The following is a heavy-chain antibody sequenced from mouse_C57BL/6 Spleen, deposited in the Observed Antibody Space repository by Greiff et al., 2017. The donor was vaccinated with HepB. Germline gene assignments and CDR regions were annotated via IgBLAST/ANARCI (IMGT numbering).Heavy chain of an antibody. CDR3: ARSTTVVAGDYFDY. D-gene: IGHD1-1*01. CDR2: IDPSDSDT. CDR1: GYTFTSYW. Sequence: QVQLQQPGAELVRPGSSVKLSCKASGYTFTSYWMHWVKQRPIQGLEWIGNIDPSDSDTHYNQKFKDKATLTVDKSSSTAYMQLSSLTSEDSAVYYCARSTTVVAGDYFDYWGQGTTLTVSS. V-gene: IGHV1-52*01. J-gene: IGHJ2*01.